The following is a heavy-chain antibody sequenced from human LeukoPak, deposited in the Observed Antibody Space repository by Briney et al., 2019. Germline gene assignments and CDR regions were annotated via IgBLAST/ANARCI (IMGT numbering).Heavy chain of an antibody. CDR1: GFVFSTYT. CDR3: AKDILWELPLIDY. Sequence: GGSLRLSCAASGFVFSTYTMHWVRQAPGKGLEWVAVISIGGNIKYYADSVKGRFTISRDNSKNTLYLQMNSLRAEDTAVYYCAKDILWELPLIDYWGQGTLVTVSS. CDR2: ISIGGNIK. V-gene: IGHV3-30-3*01. J-gene: IGHJ4*02. D-gene: IGHD1-26*01.